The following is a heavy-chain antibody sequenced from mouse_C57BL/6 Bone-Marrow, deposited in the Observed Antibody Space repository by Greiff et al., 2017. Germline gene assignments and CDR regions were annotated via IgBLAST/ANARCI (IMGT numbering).Heavy chain of an antibody. J-gene: IGHJ1*03. V-gene: IGHV1-85*01. CDR3: ARLEFDGSSGDWYFEV. Sequence: VQLQQSGPELVKPGASVKLSCKASGYTFTSYDINWVQQRPGQGLEWIGWIDPRDGITKYNEKFKGKATLTVDTSSSTAYRELHSLTSEDSAVYFCARLEFDGSSGDWYFEVWGTGTTVTVSS. CDR1: GYTFTSYD. D-gene: IGHD1-1*01. CDR2: IDPRDGIT.